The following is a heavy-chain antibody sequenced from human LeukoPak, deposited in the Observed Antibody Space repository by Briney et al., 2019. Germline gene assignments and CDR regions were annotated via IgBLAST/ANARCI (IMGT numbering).Heavy chain of an antibody. V-gene: IGHV4-34*01. D-gene: IGHD6-13*01. Sequence: NTSETLSLTCAVYGGSFSGYYWSWIRQPPGKGLEWIGEINHSGSTNYNPSLKSRVTVSVDTSKNQFSLKLSSVTAADTAVYYCARGWETYSSSWYGGFDYWGQGTLVTVSS. CDR3: ARGWETYSSSWYGGFDY. CDR1: GGSFSGYY. J-gene: IGHJ4*02. CDR2: INHSGST.